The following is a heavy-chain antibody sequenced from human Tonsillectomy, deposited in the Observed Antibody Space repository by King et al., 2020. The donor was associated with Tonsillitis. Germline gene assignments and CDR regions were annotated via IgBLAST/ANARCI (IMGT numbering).Heavy chain of an antibody. CDR3: ARGHYDFWSGYYFDY. D-gene: IGHD3-3*01. CDR1: GFTFSSYA. V-gene: IGHV3-30-3*01. CDR2: ITSDGSNK. Sequence: VQLVESGGGVVQPGRSLRLSCAASGFTFSSYAMHWVRQAPGKGLEWVAVITSDGSNKYYADSVKGRFTISRDNSKNTLYLQMNSLSAEDTAVYYCARGHYDFWSGYYFDYWGQGTLVTVSS. J-gene: IGHJ4*02.